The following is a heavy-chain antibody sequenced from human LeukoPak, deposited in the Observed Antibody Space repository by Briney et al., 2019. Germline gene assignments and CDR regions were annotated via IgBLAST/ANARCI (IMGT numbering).Heavy chain of an antibody. CDR1: GFTFNNYA. CDR2: VSGSGDNT. D-gene: IGHD2-8*02. Sequence: GGSLRLSCAASGFTFNNYAMTWVRQAPGKGLEWVSVVSGSGDNTNYADSVKGRFTISRDNSKNTLFLQMNSLRAEDTAIYYCAKASLGSCTGAKCYHFDNWGQGTLVTVSS. CDR3: AKASLGSCTGAKCYHFDN. V-gene: IGHV3-23*01. J-gene: IGHJ4*02.